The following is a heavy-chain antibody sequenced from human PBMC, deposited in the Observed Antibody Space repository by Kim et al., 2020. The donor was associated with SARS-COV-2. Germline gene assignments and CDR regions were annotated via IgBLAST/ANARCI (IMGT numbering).Heavy chain of an antibody. CDR1: GFTFSSYG. D-gene: IGHD3-10*01. CDR2: ISYDGSNK. V-gene: IGHV3-33*05. Sequence: GGSLRLSCAASGFTFSSYGMHWVRQAPGKGLEWVAVISYDGSNKYYADSVKGRFTISRDNSKNTLYLQMNSLRAEDTAVYYCARDFTMVRGVSLDYWGQGTLVTVSS. J-gene: IGHJ4*02. CDR3: ARDFTMVRGVSLDY.